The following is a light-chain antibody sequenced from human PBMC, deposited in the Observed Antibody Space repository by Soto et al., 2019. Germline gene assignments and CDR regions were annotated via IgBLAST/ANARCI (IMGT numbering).Light chain of an antibody. CDR3: QQGFRSLT. CDR2: GAS. J-gene: IGKJ4*01. Sequence: DLRMTQSPSSMSASVGDRVTITCRASQSIGRYLNWYQQKSGEGPKLLIYGASTLYSGVPSRFSGTGSGTDFTLTISSLQPEDFAATYYCQQGFRSLTFGGGTKVEIK. V-gene: IGKV1-39*01. CDR1: QSIGRY.